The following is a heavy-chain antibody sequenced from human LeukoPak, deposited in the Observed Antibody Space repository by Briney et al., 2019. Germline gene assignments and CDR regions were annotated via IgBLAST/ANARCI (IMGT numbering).Heavy chain of an antibody. CDR2: IIPILGIA. Sequence: SVKVSCKASGGTFSSYTISWVRQAPGQGLEWMGRIIPILGIANYAQKFQGRVTITADKSTSTAYMELSSLRSEDTAVYYCGRTIVVPAALGDWFDPWGQGTLVTVSS. V-gene: IGHV1-69*02. J-gene: IGHJ5*02. D-gene: IGHD2-2*01. CDR1: GGTFSSYT. CDR3: GRTIVVPAALGDWFDP.